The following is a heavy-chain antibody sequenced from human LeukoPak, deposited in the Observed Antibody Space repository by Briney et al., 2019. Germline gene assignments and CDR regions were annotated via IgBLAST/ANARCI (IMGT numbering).Heavy chain of an antibody. CDR1: GFTFSSYG. CDR2: ISYDGSNK. Sequence: GGSLRLSCAASGFTFSSYGMHWVRQAPGKGLEWVAVISYDGSNKYYADSVKGRFTISRDNSKNTVYLQMNSLRAEDTAVYNCARDYGGNLDYWGQGTLVTVSS. J-gene: IGHJ4*02. V-gene: IGHV3-33*08. CDR3: ARDYGGNLDY. D-gene: IGHD4-23*01.